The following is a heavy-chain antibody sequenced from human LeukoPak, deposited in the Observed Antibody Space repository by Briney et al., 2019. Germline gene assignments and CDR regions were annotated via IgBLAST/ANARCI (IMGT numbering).Heavy chain of an antibody. Sequence: PSETLSLTCSVSGGSVARSNYIWDWLRQPPGKGLEWIGNIYPSGHTHYNPSLRSRVTMSLDTSKNQFSLKMNSVTAADTAVYYCARHDTNDDSHNYFDPWGQGTLVTVSS. D-gene: IGHD4-17*01. CDR1: GGSVARSNYI. CDR2: IYPSGHT. CDR3: ARHDTNDDSHNYFDP. V-gene: IGHV4-39*01. J-gene: IGHJ5*02.